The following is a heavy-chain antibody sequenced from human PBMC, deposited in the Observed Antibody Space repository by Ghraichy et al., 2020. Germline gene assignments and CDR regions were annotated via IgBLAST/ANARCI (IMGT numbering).Heavy chain of an antibody. D-gene: IGHD2-2*01. V-gene: IGHV4-61*01. Sequence: SETLSLTCTVSGGSVSSGSYYWSWIRQPPGKGLEWIGYIYYSGSTNYNPSLKSRVTISVDTSKNQFSLKLSSVTAADTAVYYCARVYIGGRSFVVVPAANLYCDYWGQGTLVTVSS. J-gene: IGHJ4*02. CDR2: IYYSGST. CDR3: ARVYIGGRSFVVVPAANLYCDY. CDR1: GGSVSSGSYY.